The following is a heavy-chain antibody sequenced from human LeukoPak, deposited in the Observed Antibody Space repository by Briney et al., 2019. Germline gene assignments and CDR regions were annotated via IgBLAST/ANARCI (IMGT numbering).Heavy chain of an antibody. CDR3: AKSGMCGSGSYSPDY. Sequence: GGSLRLSCAASGFTFSSYAMNWVRQAPGKGLEWVSAISGSGGSTYYADSVKGRFTISRDNSKNTLYLQMNSLRAEDTAVYYCAKSGMCGSGSYSPDYWGQGTMVTVSS. CDR2: ISGSGGST. D-gene: IGHD3-10*01. J-gene: IGHJ4*02. CDR1: GFTFSSYA. V-gene: IGHV3-23*01.